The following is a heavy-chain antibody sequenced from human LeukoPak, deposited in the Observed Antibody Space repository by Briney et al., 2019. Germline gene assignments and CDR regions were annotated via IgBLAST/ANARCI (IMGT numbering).Heavy chain of an antibody. Sequence: SQTLSLTCALSGDTVSSNSAAWDWIRQSPSRGLKWLGRTYYRSKWYNDYAVSVKSRITINPDTSKDQFSLQLNSVTPEDTAVYYCARVVDYYFDYWGQGTLVTVSS. CDR2: TYYRSKWYN. CDR1: GDTVSSNSAA. D-gene: IGHD3-9*01. CDR3: ARVVDYYFDY. J-gene: IGHJ4*02. V-gene: IGHV6-1*01.